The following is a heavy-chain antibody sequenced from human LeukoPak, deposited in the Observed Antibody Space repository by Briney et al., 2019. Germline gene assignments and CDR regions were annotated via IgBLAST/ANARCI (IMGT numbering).Heavy chain of an antibody. CDR2: IYYSGST. CDR3: ARDDGDCTNGVCYYFDY. V-gene: IGHV4-59*01. CDR1: GGSISSYY. D-gene: IGHD2-8*01. J-gene: IGHJ4*02. Sequence: SETLSLTCTVSGGSISSYYWSWIRQPPGKGLEWIGYIYYSGSTNYNPSLKSRVTISVDTSKNQFSLKLSSVTAADTAVYYCARDDGDCTNGVCYYFDYWGQGTLVTVSS.